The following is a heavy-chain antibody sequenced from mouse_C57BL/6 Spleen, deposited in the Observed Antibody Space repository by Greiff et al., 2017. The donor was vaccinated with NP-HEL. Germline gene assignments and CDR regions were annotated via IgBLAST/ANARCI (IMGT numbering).Heavy chain of an antibody. J-gene: IGHJ4*01. CDR1: GFTFSDYG. Sequence: EVKLVESGGGLVKPGGSLKLSCAASGFTFSDYGMHWVRQAPEKGLEWVAYISSGSSTNYYADTVKGRFTISRDNAKNTLFLQMTSLRSEDTAMYYCANLIAHYAMDYWGQGTSVTVSS. CDR2: ISSGSSTN. D-gene: IGHD2-12*01. V-gene: IGHV5-17*01. CDR3: ANLIAHYAMDY.